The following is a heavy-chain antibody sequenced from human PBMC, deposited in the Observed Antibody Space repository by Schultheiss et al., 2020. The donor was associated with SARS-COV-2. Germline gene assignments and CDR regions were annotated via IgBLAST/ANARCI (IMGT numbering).Heavy chain of an antibody. J-gene: IGHJ6*02. CDR2: IYYSGST. V-gene: IGHV4-38-2*02. D-gene: IGHD2/OR15-2a*01. CDR3: ARDRVVLQNYYYGMDV. Sequence: SETLSLTCTVSGYSISSGYYWGWIRQPPGKGLEWIGSIYYSGSTYYNPSLKSRVTISVDTSKNQFSLKMSSVIAADTAVYYCARDRVVLQNYYYGMDVWGQGTTVTVSS. CDR1: GYSISSGYY.